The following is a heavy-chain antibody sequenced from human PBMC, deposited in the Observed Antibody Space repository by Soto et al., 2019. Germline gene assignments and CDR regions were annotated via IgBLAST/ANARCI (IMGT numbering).Heavy chain of an antibody. J-gene: IGHJ4*01. CDR2: IGGGGSST. CDR1: GFTFRTYV. CDR3: TTDSYIDMPIVRFDY. D-gene: IGHD2-15*01. Sequence: GGSLRLSCAASGFTFRTYVRSWVRQAPGKGPEWVSTIGGGGSSTCYADSVKGRFAISRDDSKNSAYMQMNSLKIEDTAVYYCTTDSYIDMPIVRFDYWGHGTLVTVSS. V-gene: IGHV3-23*01.